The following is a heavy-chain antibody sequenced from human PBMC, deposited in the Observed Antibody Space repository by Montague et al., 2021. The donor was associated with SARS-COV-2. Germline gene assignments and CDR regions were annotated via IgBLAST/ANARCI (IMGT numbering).Heavy chain of an antibody. CDR3: AREGGWLSRGSYCFDY. J-gene: IGHJ4*02. Sequence: SETLSLTCIVSGGSISSSSYYWGWIRQPPGKGLEWIESIYYSGSTYYNPSLKSRVTISVDTSKNQFSLKLSSVTAADTAVYYCAREGGWLSRGSYCFDYWGQGTLVTVSS. D-gene: IGHD3-22*01. CDR2: IYYSGST. CDR1: GGSISSSSYY. V-gene: IGHV4-39*07.